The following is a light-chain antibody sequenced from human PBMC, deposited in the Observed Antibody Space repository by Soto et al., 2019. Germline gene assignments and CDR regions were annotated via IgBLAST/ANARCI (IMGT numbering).Light chain of an antibody. J-gene: IGLJ1*01. CDR2: EVS. Sequence: QSVLTQPASASGSPAQSITISCTGTTTDIGGYNYVSWYQQHPGEAPKLMIYEVSNRPSGVSNRFSGSKSGDTASLTISGLQAEDEADYYCSSYTTTSTDVFGPGTKVNVL. V-gene: IGLV2-14*01. CDR3: SSYTTTSTDV. CDR1: TTDIGGYNY.